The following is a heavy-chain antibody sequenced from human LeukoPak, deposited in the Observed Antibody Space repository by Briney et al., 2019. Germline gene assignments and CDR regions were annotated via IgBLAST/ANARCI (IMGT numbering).Heavy chain of an antibody. Sequence: PSETLSLTCAVYGGSFSGYYWTWIRQPPEKGLEWIGEINQSGVTNYNPSLKSRVTISVDTSKNQFSLKLTSVTAADTAVNYCARGPAATSRGLSYWGQGTLVTVSS. CDR2: INQSGVT. V-gene: IGHV4-34*01. J-gene: IGHJ4*02. D-gene: IGHD6-25*01. CDR1: GGSFSGYY. CDR3: ARGPAATSRGLSY.